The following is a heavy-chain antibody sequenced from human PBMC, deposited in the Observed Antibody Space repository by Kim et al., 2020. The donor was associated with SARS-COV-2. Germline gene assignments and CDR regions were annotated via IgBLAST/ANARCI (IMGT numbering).Heavy chain of an antibody. V-gene: IGHV4-39*01. J-gene: IGHJ4*02. Sequence: SETMSLTCTVSGGSISSSSYYWGWIRQPPGKGREWIGSIYYSGSTYYNPSLKSRVTISIDTSKNQFSLKLSSVTAADTAVYYCARTQKTVVTCWGQGTLVTVSS. CDR1: GGSISSSSYY. D-gene: IGHD2-15*01. CDR3: ARTQKTVVTC. CDR2: IYYSGST.